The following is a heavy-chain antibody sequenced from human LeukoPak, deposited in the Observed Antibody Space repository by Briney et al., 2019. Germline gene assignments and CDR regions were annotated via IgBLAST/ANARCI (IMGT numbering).Heavy chain of an antibody. Sequence: PGESLKISFQGSGSLFTSYWSGGVRRVPGKGRGGMGIIYPGDSYTRSSPSFQGQVTISADKSISTAYLQWSSLKASDTAMYYCARQSWTGLPGIAVAGTFDYWGQGTLVTVSS. J-gene: IGHJ4*02. CDR1: GSLFTSYW. V-gene: IGHV5-51*01. CDR3: ARQSWTGLPGIAVAGTFDY. CDR2: IYPGDSYT. D-gene: IGHD6-19*01.